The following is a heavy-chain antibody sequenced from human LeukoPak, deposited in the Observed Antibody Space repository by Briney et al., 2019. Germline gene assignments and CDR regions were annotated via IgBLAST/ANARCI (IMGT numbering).Heavy chain of an antibody. J-gene: IGHJ4*02. V-gene: IGHV3-23*01. CDR3: ARDQVAGGNGGRGFDY. D-gene: IGHD4-23*01. CDR1: RFTFSSYA. Sequence: PGGSLRLSCAGSRFTFSSYAMSWVRQAPGKGLQWVSTISGRGTDTYYAESVKGRFTISRDDSKNTLDLQMNSLRAEDTAVYYCARDQVAGGNGGRGFDYWGQGTLVTVSS. CDR2: ISGRGTDT.